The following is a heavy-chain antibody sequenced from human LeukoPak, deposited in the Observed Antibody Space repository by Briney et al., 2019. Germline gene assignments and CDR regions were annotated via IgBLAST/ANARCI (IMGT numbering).Heavy chain of an antibody. V-gene: IGHV4-59*11. Sequence: SETLSLTCTVSGGSISSHYWSWIRQPPGKGLEWIGYIYYSGSTNYNPSLKSRVTISVDTSKNQFSLKLSSMTAADTAVYYCARVVYYDFWSGYYPYYYYYYMDVWGKGTTVTVSS. D-gene: IGHD3-3*01. CDR1: GGSISSHY. CDR2: IYYSGST. J-gene: IGHJ6*03. CDR3: ARVVYYDFWSGYYPYYYYYYMDV.